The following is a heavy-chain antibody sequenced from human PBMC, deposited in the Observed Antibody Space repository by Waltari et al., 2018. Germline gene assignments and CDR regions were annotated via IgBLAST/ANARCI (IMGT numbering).Heavy chain of an antibody. CDR3: ARDRHYYDSSGYYYED. D-gene: IGHD3-22*01. V-gene: IGHV3-7*01. CDR1: GFTFSSYW. CDR2: IKQDGSEK. Sequence: EVQLVESGGGLVQPGGSLRLSCAASGFTFSSYWMRWVRQAPGKGLEWVANIKQDGSEKYYVDSVKGRFTISRDNAKNSLYLQMNSLRAEDTAVYYCARDRHYYDSSGYYYEDWGQGTLVTVSS. J-gene: IGHJ4*02.